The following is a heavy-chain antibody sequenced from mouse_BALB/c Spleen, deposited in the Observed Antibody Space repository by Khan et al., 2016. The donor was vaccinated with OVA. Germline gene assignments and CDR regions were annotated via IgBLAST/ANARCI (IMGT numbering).Heavy chain of an antibody. CDR1: GHTSTAYA. D-gene: IGHD4-1*01. CDR3: ARLTPD. Sequence: QVQLKESGPEVVRPGVSVKISCPGSGHTSTAYAMHSAQQRPAQPLAWIGVISSCNGNTNYNQKVKGKATMTVDKSSSTAYMELARLTSEDSAIYLWARLTPDGGQGSLVSVSA. J-gene: IGHJ3*01. V-gene: IGHV1S137*01. CDR2: ISSCNGNT.